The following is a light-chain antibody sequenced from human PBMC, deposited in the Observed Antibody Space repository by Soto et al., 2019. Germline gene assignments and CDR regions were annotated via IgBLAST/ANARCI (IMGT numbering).Light chain of an antibody. CDR2: AAS. Sequence: IQMTQSPSTLSGSVGDRFTITCRASQTISSYLAWYQQKPGKAPELLIYAASTLQSGVPSRFSGSGSGTDFTLTISCLQSEDFATYYCQQYYSFPGTFGQGTKVDIK. CDR1: QTISSY. CDR3: QQYYSFPGT. V-gene: IGKV1-8*01. J-gene: IGKJ1*01.